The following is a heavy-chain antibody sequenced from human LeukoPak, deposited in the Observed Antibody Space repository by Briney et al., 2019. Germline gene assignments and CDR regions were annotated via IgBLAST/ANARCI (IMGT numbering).Heavy chain of an antibody. CDR1: GDSMSSSRYY. D-gene: IGHD5-12*01. V-gene: IGHV4-39*01. J-gene: IGHJ6*03. CDR2: INHSGST. Sequence: PSETLSLTCSVSGDSMSSSRYYWSWIRQPPGKGLEWIGEINHSGSTNYSPSLKSRVTLSVDTSKNQFSLKLSSVTAADTAVYYCARHRRGYSGYDWGHYYYMDVWGKGTTVTISS. CDR3: ARHRRGYSGYDWGHYYYMDV.